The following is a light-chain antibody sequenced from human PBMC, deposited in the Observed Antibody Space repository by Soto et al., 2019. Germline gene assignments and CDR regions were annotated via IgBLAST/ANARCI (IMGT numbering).Light chain of an antibody. CDR2: KAS. CDR1: QSISSW. V-gene: IGKV1-5*03. Sequence: DIQMTQSPSTLSASVGDRVTITCRASQSISSWLAWYQQKPGKAPKLLIYKASSLESGVPSRFSGSGSGTESTLTISSLQPDDFATYYCQQYNSSPTFGQGPKVEIK. CDR3: QQYNSSPT. J-gene: IGKJ1*01.